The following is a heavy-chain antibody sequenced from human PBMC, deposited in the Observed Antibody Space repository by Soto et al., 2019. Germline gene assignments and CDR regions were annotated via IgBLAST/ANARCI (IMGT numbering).Heavy chain of an antibody. CDR3: AKTYYYDSSGYYQNWFDP. Sequence: GGSLRLSCAASGFTFSSYAMHWIRQAPGKGLEWVAIISFDGSNEYYADSVKGRFTISRDNSKNTLYLQVSSLRAEDTAVYYCAKTYYYDSSGYYQNWFDPWGQGTLVTVSS. J-gene: IGHJ5*02. D-gene: IGHD3-22*01. CDR1: GFTFSSYA. V-gene: IGHV3-30-3*02. CDR2: ISFDGSNE.